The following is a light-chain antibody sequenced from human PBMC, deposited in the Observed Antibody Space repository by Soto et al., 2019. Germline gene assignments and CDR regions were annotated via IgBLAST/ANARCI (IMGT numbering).Light chain of an antibody. Sequence: QSALTQPRSVSGSPGQSVTISCTGTSGDVGHYNYVSWYQQHAGKAPQLMVYDVSKRPSGVPDRFSGSKSGNTASLTISGLQAEDEADYYCCSYAGSYTYVVFGGGTKLTVL. CDR1: SGDVGHYNY. CDR2: DVS. V-gene: IGLV2-11*01. J-gene: IGLJ2*01. CDR3: CSYAGSYTYVV.